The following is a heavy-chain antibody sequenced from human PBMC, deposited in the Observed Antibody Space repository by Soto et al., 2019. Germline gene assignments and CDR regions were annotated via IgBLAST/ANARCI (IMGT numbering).Heavy chain of an antibody. CDR1: GGSISSSSYY. D-gene: IGHD6-19*01. Sequence: QLQLQESGPGLVKPSETLSLTCTVSGGSISSSSYYWGWIRQPPGKGLEWIGSIYYSGSTYYNPSLKSRVTISVDTSKNQFSLKLSSVTAADTAVYYCARHPRIAVAGIGWFDPWGQGTLVTVSS. V-gene: IGHV4-39*01. J-gene: IGHJ5*02. CDR3: ARHPRIAVAGIGWFDP. CDR2: IYYSGST.